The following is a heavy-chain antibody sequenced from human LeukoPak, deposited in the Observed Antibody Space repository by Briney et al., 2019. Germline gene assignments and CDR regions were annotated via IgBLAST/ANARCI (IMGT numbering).Heavy chain of an antibody. CDR3: ASHYDSSGPYSWFDP. V-gene: IGHV1-69*05. J-gene: IGHJ5*02. Sequence: GSSVKVSCKASGGTFISYAISWVRQAPGQGLEWMGGIIPIFGTANYAQKFQGRVTITTDESTSTAYMELSSLRSEDTAVYYCASHYDSSGPYSWFDPWGQGTLVTVSS. CDR1: GGTFISYA. D-gene: IGHD3-22*01. CDR2: IIPIFGTA.